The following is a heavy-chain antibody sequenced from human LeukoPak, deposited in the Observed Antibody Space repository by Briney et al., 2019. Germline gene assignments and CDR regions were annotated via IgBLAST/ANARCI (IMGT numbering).Heavy chain of an antibody. CDR2: ISYDGSNK. D-gene: IGHD2-2*01. CDR1: GFTFSSYA. Sequence: GRSLRLSCAASGFTFSSYAMHWVRQAPGKGLEWVAVISYDGSNKYYADSVKGRFTISRDNSKNTLYLQMNSLRAEDTAVYYRARDRSSDYFDYWGQGTLVTVSS. V-gene: IGHV3-30-3*01. CDR3: ARDRSSDYFDY. J-gene: IGHJ4*02.